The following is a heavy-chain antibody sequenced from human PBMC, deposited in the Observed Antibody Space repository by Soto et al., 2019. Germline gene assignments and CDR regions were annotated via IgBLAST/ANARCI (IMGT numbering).Heavy chain of an antibody. V-gene: IGHV3-30*18. D-gene: IGHD4-17*01. Sequence: QVQLVESGGGVAQPGRSLRLSCAASGFTFSSYGMHWVRQAPGKGLEWVAVISYDGSNKYYADSVKGRFTISRDNSKNTLYLQMNSLRAEDTAVYYCAKDRRTTVTAYFDYWGQGTLVTVSS. CDR2: ISYDGSNK. CDR1: GFTFSSYG. CDR3: AKDRRTTVTAYFDY. J-gene: IGHJ4*02.